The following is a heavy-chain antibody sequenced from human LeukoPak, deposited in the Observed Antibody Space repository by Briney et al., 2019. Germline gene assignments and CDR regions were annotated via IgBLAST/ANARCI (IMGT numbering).Heavy chain of an antibody. D-gene: IGHD6-19*01. Sequence: SETLSLTCTVSGYSISSGYYWGWIRQPPGKGLEWIGSIHHSGSTYYNPSLKSRVTISVDTSKNQFSLKLSSVTAADTAVYYCARRSSGWYRNWFDPWGQGTLVTVSS. CDR2: IHHSGST. CDR3: ARRSSGWYRNWFDP. J-gene: IGHJ5*02. CDR1: GYSISSGYY. V-gene: IGHV4-38-2*02.